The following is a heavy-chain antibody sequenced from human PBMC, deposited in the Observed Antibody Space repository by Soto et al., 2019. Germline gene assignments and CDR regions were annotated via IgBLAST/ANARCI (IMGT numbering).Heavy chain of an antibody. V-gene: IGHV1-69*01. CDR2: IMPIFGTP. CDR3: ARDRRWKSYYYVSSVPYFYGRDF. Sequence: QVQLVQSGAEVKKPGSSVKVSCKASAGTFSSYGISWVRQAPGQGLEWMGGIMPIFGTPNYAQKFQGRVTITADESTSTGYMGLSSLTSEDTAVYYCARDRRWKSYYYVSSVPYFYGRDFWGQGTTVTVSS. CDR1: AGTFSSYG. J-gene: IGHJ6*02. D-gene: IGHD3-22*01.